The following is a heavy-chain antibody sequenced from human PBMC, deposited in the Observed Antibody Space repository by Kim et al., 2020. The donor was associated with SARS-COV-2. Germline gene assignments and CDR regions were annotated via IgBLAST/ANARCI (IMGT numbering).Heavy chain of an antibody. Sequence: GGSLRLSCAASGFNFRSYALTWVRQAPGKALDWITGISGNDGPTYYADSVKGRFTTSRDNSGNTLVLEMHSLRVEDTAVYYCVKSLSWAVTDGFDYWGQG. CDR3: VKSLSWAVTDGFDY. D-gene: IGHD6-19*01. CDR1: GFNFRSYA. V-gene: IGHV3-23*01. CDR2: ISGNDGPT. J-gene: IGHJ4*02.